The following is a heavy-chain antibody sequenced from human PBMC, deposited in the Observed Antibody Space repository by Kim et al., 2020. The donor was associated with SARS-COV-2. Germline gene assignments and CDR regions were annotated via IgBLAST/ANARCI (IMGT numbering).Heavy chain of an antibody. J-gene: IGHJ6*02. V-gene: IGHV1-46*03. CDR2: GGST. CDR3: ARTRGMDV. Sequence: GGSTTNPQKFQGRVTRTRDTSTSTVYMELSSLRFEDTGVYYCARTRGMDVWGQGTTVTVSS.